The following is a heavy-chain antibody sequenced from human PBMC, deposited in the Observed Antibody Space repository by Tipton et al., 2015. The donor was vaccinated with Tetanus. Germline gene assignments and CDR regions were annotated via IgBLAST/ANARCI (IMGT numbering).Heavy chain of an antibody. D-gene: IGHD3-10*01. CDR2: ISHSGSS. CDR1: GGSFSLYY. CDR3: ARVKGTYNHYGLDV. J-gene: IGHJ6*02. V-gene: IGHV4-34*01. Sequence: TLSLTCTVSGGSFSLYYWNWVRQSPGKGLEWIGEISHSGSSSYNPSLKSRVTISEDRSKNQISLRLRSVTAADTAVYYCARVKGTYNHYGLDVWGQGTTVTVAS.